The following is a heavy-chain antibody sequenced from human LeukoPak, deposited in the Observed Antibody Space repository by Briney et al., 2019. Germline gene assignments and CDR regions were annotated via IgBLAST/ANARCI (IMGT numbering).Heavy chain of an antibody. CDR1: GFTFDDYA. CDR2: ISWNSGNI. CDR3: AKDAYGGATFFYYMDV. V-gene: IGHV3-9*01. D-gene: IGHD2/OR15-2a*01. Sequence: HTGGSLRLSCAGSGFTFDDYAMHWVRQTPGKGLEGLSGISWNSGNIAYADFVGGRFTISRDNAKNSLSLQMNSLSDEDTAVYYCAKDAYGGATFFYYMDVWGKGTTVTVSS. J-gene: IGHJ6*03.